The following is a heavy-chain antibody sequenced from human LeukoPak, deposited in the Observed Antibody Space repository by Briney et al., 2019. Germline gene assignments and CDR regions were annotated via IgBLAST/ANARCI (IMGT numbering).Heavy chain of an antibody. CDR3: ARDSNDGDDFWSGYGLRYYMDV. CDR2: IYYSGST. D-gene: IGHD3-3*01. V-gene: IGHV4-59*12. Sequence: SETLSLTCTVSGGSISSYYWSWIRQPPGKGLEWIGYIYYSGSTNYNPSLKSRVTISVDTSKNQFSLKLSSVTAADTAVYYCARDSNDGDDFWSGYGLRYYMDVWGKGTTVTVSS. J-gene: IGHJ6*03. CDR1: GGSISSYY.